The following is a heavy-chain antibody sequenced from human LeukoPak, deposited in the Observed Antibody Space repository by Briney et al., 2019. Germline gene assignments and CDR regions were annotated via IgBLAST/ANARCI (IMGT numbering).Heavy chain of an antibody. CDR3: ARHGIQGCSGTRCFTSFHYFGMDV. V-gene: IGHV1-2*02. Sequence: ASVKVSCKASGYTFTGYYMHWVRQAPGQGLEWMGWINPNSGGTNYAQKFQGRVTMTRDTSISTAYMELSRLRSDDTAVYYCARHGIQGCSGTRCFTSFHYFGMDVWGQGTTVTVSS. D-gene: IGHD2-2*02. J-gene: IGHJ6*02. CDR2: INPNSGGT. CDR1: GYTFTGYY.